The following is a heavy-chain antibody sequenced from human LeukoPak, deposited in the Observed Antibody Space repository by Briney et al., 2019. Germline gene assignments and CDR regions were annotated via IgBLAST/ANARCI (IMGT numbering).Heavy chain of an antibody. CDR2: ISYDGSNK. CDR3: ASAYSYGFRY. CDR1: GFTFSSYG. J-gene: IGHJ4*02. Sequence: GRSLRLSCAASGFTFSSYGMHWVRQAPGKGLEWVAVISYDGSNKYYADSVKGRFTISRDNSKNTLYLQMNSLRAEDTAVYYCASAYSYGFRYWGQGTLVTVSS. D-gene: IGHD5-18*01. V-gene: IGHV3-30*19.